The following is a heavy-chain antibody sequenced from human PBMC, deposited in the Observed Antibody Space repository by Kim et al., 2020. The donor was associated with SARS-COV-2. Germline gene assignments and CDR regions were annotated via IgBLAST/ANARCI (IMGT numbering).Heavy chain of an antibody. CDR1: GFTFSSYE. J-gene: IGHJ3*02. Sequence: GGSLRLSCAASGFTFSSYEMNWVRQAPGKGLEWVSYISSSGSTIYYADSVKGRFTISRDNAKNSLYLQMNSLRAEDTAVYYCAREHNNQSKYRISAFDIWGQGTMVTVSS. D-gene: IGHD3-3*02. CDR2: ISSSGSTI. CDR3: AREHNNQSKYRISAFDI. V-gene: IGHV3-48*03.